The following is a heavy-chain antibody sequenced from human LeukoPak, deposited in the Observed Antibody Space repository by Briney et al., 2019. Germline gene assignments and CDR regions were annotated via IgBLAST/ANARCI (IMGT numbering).Heavy chain of an antibody. CDR2: IIPILGIA. V-gene: IGHV1-69*04. J-gene: IGHJ6*02. CDR3: ARGTLVTVRHYGMDV. CDR1: GGTFSSYA. Sequence: ASVTVSFKASGGTFSSYAISWVRQAPGQGLEWMGRIIPILGIANYAQKLQGRVTITADKSTSTAYMELSSLRSEDTAVYYCARGTLVTVRHYGMDVWGQGTTVTVSS. D-gene: IGHD4-17*01.